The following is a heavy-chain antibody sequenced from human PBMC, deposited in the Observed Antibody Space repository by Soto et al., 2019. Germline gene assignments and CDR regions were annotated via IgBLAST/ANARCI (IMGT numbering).Heavy chain of an antibody. CDR2: VNPSGGHT. CDR1: GDTFTEYY. CDR3: ARGGHVVVVTAALDY. D-gene: IGHD2-21*02. Sequence: QVQLMQSGAEVKKPGASVKVSCKASGDTFTEYYIHWVRQAPGQGLEWMGTVNPSGGHTTYAQHFLGRVTVTRDTATSPRYMELTSLTSEATAVYYCARGGHVVVVTAALDYWGQGTLVTVSS. J-gene: IGHJ4*02. V-gene: IGHV1-46*01.